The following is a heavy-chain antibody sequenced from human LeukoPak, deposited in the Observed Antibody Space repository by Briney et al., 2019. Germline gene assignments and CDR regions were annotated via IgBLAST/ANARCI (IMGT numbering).Heavy chain of an antibody. V-gene: IGHV3-30*04. J-gene: IGHJ6*04. D-gene: IGHD3-10*02. CDR1: GFTFSSYA. CDR2: ISYDGSNK. CDR3: AELGITMIGGV. Sequence: GGSLRLSCAASGFTFSSYAMHWVRQAPGKGLEWVAAISYDGSNKYYADSVKGRFTTSRDNSKNTLYLQMNSLRAEDTAVYYCAELGITMIGGVWGKGTTVTISS.